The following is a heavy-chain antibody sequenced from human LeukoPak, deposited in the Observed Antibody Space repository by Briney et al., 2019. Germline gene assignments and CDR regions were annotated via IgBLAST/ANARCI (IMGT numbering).Heavy chain of an antibody. D-gene: IGHD2-2*01. J-gene: IGHJ3*02. V-gene: IGHV4-34*01. Sequence: PSETLSLTCAVYGGSFRAYYWSWIRQAPGKGLEWIGEINHSGSTNYNPSLKSRVTISVDTSKNQFSLKLSSVTAADTAVYYCARVGVVPAARGRRAFDIWGQGTMVTVSS. CDR2: INHSGST. CDR1: GGSFRAYY. CDR3: ARVGVVPAARGRRAFDI.